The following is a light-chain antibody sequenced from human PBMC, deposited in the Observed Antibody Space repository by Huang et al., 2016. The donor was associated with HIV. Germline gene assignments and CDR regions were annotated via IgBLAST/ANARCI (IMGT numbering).Light chain of an antibody. CDR3: QQGYTTSWT. V-gene: IGKV1-39*01. Sequence: DIQMTQSPSSLSASVGDRVTITCRASQSITTYLNWYQQKPGKAPTLLIYATDSLQSGVPSRFSGRGSRTEFTLTISSLQPDDFATYYCQQGYTTSWTFGPGTKVE. CDR1: QSITTY. J-gene: IGKJ1*01. CDR2: ATD.